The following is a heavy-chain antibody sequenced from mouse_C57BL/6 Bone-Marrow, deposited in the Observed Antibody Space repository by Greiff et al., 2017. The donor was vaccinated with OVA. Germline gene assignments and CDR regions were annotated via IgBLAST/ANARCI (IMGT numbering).Heavy chain of an antibody. CDR3: ARWPIYYYGSSYLYYAMDY. V-gene: IGHV1-82*01. D-gene: IGHD1-1*01. CDR2: IYPGDGDT. J-gene: IGHJ4*01. Sequence: QVQLKQSGPELVKPGASVKISCKASGYAFSSSWMTWVKQRPGKGLEWIGRIYPGDGDTNYHGKFKGKATLTADKSSSTAYMQLSSLTSEDSAVYFCARWPIYYYGSSYLYYAMDYWGQGTSVTVSS. CDR1: GYAFSSSW.